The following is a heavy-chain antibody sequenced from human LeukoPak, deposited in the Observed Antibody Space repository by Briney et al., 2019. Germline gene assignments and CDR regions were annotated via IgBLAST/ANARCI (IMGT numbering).Heavy chain of an antibody. V-gene: IGHV3-30*02. D-gene: IGHD2-15*01. CDR1: GFTFSNYG. Sequence: PGGSLGLSCAASGFTFSNYGMHWVRQAPGRGLEWVALIQSDGSNTYSADSVKGRFTISRDNPRNTLHLQMNRLRPEDTAVYYCAKRYCKSATCRSDMDAWGQGTTVTVFS. J-gene: IGHJ6*02. CDR3: AKRYCKSATCRSDMDA. CDR2: IQSDGSNT.